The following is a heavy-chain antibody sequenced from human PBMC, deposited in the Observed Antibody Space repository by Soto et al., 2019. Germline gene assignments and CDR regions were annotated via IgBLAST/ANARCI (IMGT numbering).Heavy chain of an antibody. Sequence: SKTLSRTCAVYGGSFSGYYWSWIRQPPGKGLEWIGEIKHSGSTNYNPSPKRRVTISVDTSKKQFSLKLNSVTAADTAVYYCARGRGVENTFSYSFGMDVWGQGITVTVSS. J-gene: IGHJ6*02. CDR3: ARGRGVENTFSYSFGMDV. V-gene: IGHV4-34*01. CDR1: GGSFSGYY. D-gene: IGHD2-2*02. CDR2: IKHSGST.